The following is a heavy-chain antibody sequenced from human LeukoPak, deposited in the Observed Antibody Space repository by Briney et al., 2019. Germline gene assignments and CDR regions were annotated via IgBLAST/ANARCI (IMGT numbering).Heavy chain of an antibody. J-gene: IGHJ4*02. CDR1: GGSIGSSSYY. V-gene: IGHV4-39*01. Sequence: SETLSLTCTVSGGSIGSSSYYWGWIRQPPGMGLEWIGSIYYSGSTYYNPSLKSRVTISVDTSKNQFSLKLSSVTAADTAVYYCARIVGASDYWGQGTLVTVSS. CDR2: IYYSGST. D-gene: IGHD1-26*01. CDR3: ARIVGASDY.